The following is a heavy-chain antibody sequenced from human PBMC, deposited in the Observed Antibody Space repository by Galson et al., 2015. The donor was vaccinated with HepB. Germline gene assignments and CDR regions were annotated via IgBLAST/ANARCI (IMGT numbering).Heavy chain of an antibody. V-gene: IGHV3-23*01. Sequence: SLRLSCAASGFTFSSYPMNWVRQAPGKGLEWVSTISGSGDSTYYADSVKGRSTISRDNSKSTLYLQLNSLRAEDTAVYYCAKALGSNVYYESDWGQGTLVTVSS. CDR1: GFTFSSYP. J-gene: IGHJ4*02. CDR3: AKALGSNVYYESD. CDR2: ISGSGDST. D-gene: IGHD1-26*01.